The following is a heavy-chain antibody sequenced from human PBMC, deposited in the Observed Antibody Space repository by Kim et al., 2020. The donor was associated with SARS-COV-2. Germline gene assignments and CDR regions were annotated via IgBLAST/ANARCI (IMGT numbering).Heavy chain of an antibody. Sequence: GTANYAQKFQGRVTITADKSTSTAYMELSSLRSEDTAVYYCAREDDSGIRWGQGTLVTVSS. CDR3: AREDDSGIR. V-gene: IGHV1-69*06. J-gene: IGHJ4*02. D-gene: IGHD3-10*01. CDR2: GTA.